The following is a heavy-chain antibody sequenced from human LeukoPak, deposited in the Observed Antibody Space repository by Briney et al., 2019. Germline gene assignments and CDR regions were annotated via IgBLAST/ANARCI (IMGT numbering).Heavy chain of an antibody. CDR3: ATGQWLVGVYFDY. Sequence: GGSLRLSCAASGFTFSSYAMSWVRQAPGKGLEWVSTISGSGGSTYYADSVKGRFTISRDNSKNTLYLQMNSLRAEDTAVYYCATGQWLVGVYFDYWGQGTLVTVSS. D-gene: IGHD6-19*01. V-gene: IGHV3-23*01. J-gene: IGHJ4*02. CDR2: ISGSGGST. CDR1: GFTFSSYA.